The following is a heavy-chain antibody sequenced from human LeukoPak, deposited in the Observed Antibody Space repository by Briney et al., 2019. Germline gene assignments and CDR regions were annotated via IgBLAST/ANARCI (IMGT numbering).Heavy chain of an antibody. CDR3: ARAPGYCSGGSCYAYYMDV. CDR1: GYPISGGYF. Sequence: SETLSLTCTVSGYPISGGYFWGWIRPPPGKGLEGIASIYHSGSTYYNPSLKSRLTISVDTSKNQISLKLSSMTAADTAVYYCARAPGYCSGGSCYAYYMDVWGKGTTVTVSS. D-gene: IGHD2-15*01. J-gene: IGHJ6*03. CDR2: IYHSGST. V-gene: IGHV4-38-2*02.